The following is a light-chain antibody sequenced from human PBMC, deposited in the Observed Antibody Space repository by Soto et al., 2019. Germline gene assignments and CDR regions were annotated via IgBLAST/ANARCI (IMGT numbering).Light chain of an antibody. CDR2: DAS. V-gene: IGKV3-11*01. Sequence: EIVLTQSPATLSLSPGERATLSCRASQSVRSYLAWYQQKPGQAPRLLIYDASNRATGIPARFSGSGSGTDFTLTISSREPEDFAVDYCQQRSNWPPYTFGQGTKLDIK. CDR3: QQRSNWPPYT. J-gene: IGKJ2*01. CDR1: QSVRSY.